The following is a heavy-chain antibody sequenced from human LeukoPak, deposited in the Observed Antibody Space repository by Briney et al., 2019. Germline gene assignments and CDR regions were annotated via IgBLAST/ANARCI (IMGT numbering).Heavy chain of an antibody. CDR1: GFTFSNYA. J-gene: IGHJ4*02. V-gene: IGHV3-21*01. D-gene: IGHD3-10*01. CDR2: ISGRSTDI. CDR3: ASSSGAGGFHY. Sequence: GGSLRLSCAASGFTFSNYAINWVRQAPGKGLEWVSSISGRSTDIYYADSVKGRFTISRDNAKNSLYLQMNSLRAEDTAVYYCASSSGAGGFHYWGQGTLVTVSS.